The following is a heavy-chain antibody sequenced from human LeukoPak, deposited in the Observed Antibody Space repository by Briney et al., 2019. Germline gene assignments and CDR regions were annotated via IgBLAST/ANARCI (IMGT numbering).Heavy chain of an antibody. CDR2: MYYSGKT. V-gene: IGHV4-59*08. CDR1: GGSMRSYF. J-gene: IGHJ4*02. Sequence: SETLSLTCTVSGGSMRSYFWSWIRQPPGKGLEWIAYMYYSGKTDYNPSLQSRVTISVDTSKNQFSLNLKSVTASDTAVYYCAIREGSSGRGFDYWGQGTLVSVSS. CDR3: AIREGSSGRGFDY. D-gene: IGHD6-19*01.